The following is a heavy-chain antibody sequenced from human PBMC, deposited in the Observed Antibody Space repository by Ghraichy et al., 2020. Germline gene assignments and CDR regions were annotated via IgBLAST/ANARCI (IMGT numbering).Heavy chain of an antibody. V-gene: IGHV4-39*01. CDR3: ARRRSSTSFRDY. Sequence: SETRSLTCTVSGDSISSSGYYWGWIRQPPGKGLEWIGNIYSSGNTYYNPSLKSRVTISLDTSKNQFSLKLSSVTAADTAVYYCARRRSSTSFRDYWGQGTLVTVSS. D-gene: IGHD2-2*01. J-gene: IGHJ4*02. CDR1: GDSISSSGYY. CDR2: IYSSGNT.